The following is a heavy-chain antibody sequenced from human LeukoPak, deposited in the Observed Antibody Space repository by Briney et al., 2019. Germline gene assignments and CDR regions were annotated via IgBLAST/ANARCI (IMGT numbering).Heavy chain of an antibody. V-gene: IGHV4-59*08. CDR3: ARVSGSYRENWFDP. CDR1: GGSISSYY. J-gene: IGHJ5*02. D-gene: IGHD1-26*01. CDR2: IYYSGST. Sequence: PSETLSLTCTVSGGSISSYYWSWIRQPPGKGLEWIGYIYYSGSTNYNPSLKSRVTISVDTSKNQFSLKLSSVTAADTAVYYCARVSGSYRENWFDPWGQGTLVTVSS.